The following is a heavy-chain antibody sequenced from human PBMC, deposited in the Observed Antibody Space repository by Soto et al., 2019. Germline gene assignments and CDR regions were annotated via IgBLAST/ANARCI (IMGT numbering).Heavy chain of an antibody. D-gene: IGHD6-13*01. Sequence: XETLSLTCTVTGDSVNSYYWSWMRQPPGKGLECMGYVYYSGSTNYNPSLKSRVTISVDTSKNQISLRLKSVTAADTAVYYCARAETSGINDFDYWGQGSVVPVS. J-gene: IGHJ4*02. CDR1: GDSVNSYY. V-gene: IGHV4-59*02. CDR2: VYYSGST. CDR3: ARAETSGINDFDY.